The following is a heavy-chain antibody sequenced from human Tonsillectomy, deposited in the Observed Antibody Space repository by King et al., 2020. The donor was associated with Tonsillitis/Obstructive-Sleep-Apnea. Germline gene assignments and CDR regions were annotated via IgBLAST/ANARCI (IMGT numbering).Heavy chain of an antibody. CDR1: GASIISDY. D-gene: IGHD2/OR15-2a*01. V-gene: IGHV4-4*07. CDR3: ARSLFSNSPPVY. Sequence: QLQESGPGLVKPSETLSLTCTVSGASIISDYWNWIRQPAGKGLEWISRIYTGGRTDYNPSLKSRVTMTAETSRNQFSLKLTSVTAADTAVYYCARSLFSNSPPVYWGQGTLVTVSS. CDR2: IYTGGRT. J-gene: IGHJ4*02.